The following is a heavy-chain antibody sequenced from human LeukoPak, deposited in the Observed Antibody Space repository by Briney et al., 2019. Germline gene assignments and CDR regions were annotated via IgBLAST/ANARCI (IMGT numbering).Heavy chain of an antibody. Sequence: GGSLRLSCAASGFTFSSYWMNWARQAPGKGLEWVASINHNGNVNYYVDSVKGRFTISRDNAKNSLYLQMSNLRAEDTAVYFCARGGGLDVWGQGTMVTVSS. D-gene: IGHD2-15*01. CDR1: GFTFSSYW. V-gene: IGHV3-7*03. CDR2: INHNGNVN. J-gene: IGHJ3*01. CDR3: ARGGGLDV.